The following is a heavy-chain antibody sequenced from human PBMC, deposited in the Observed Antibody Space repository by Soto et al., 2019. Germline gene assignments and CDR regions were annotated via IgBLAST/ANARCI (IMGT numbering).Heavy chain of an antibody. Sequence: QVQLVQSGAEVKKPGASVKVSCKASGYTFTSYGISWVRQAPGQGLEWMGWISAYNGNTNYAQKLQGRVTMTTDTSTSTAYMELRSLRSDDTAVYYCASVNYSQPYYYYYGMDVWGQGTTVTVSS. CDR1: GYTFTSYG. CDR3: ASVNYSQPYYYYYGMDV. CDR2: ISAYNGNT. D-gene: IGHD4-4*01. J-gene: IGHJ6*01. V-gene: IGHV1-18*01.